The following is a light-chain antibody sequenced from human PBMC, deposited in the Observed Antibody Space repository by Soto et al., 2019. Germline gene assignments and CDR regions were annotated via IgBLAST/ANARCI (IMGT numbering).Light chain of an antibody. CDR3: TSFTSSSTPV. J-gene: IGLJ1*01. CDR1: SGDVDAFDY. V-gene: IGLV2-14*01. CDR2: EVS. Sequence: QSALTQPASVSGSPGQSITISCTGTSGDVDAFDYVSWYQEHPGKAPKLMIFEVSDRPSGVSDRFSGSKSGSTASLTISGLQAEDEGDYFCTSFTSSSTPVFGTGTKVTVL.